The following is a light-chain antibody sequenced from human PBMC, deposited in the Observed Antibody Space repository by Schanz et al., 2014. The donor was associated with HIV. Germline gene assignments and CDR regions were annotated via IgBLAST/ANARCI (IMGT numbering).Light chain of an antibody. CDR3: QSYDSSLRASV. CDR2: GNS. Sequence: QSVLTQPPSASGTPGQRVTISCSGSSSNIGSNTVNWYQQLPGTAPKVLIYGNSNRPSGVPDRISASKSGTSASLAITGLQAEDEADYYCQSYDSSLRASVFGGGTKLTVL. CDR1: SSNIGSNT. V-gene: IGLV1-40*01. J-gene: IGLJ2*01.